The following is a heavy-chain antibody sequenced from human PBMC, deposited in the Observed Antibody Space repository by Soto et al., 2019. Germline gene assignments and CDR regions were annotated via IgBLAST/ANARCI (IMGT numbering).Heavy chain of an antibody. CDR3: ARRRYCGADCYSQYYYGMDI. D-gene: IGHD2-21*02. CDR1: GDTFSGYT. V-gene: IGHV1-69*02. CDR2: VIPVLGVT. Sequence: QVQLVQSGAELKKPGSSVKVSCRSGGDTFSGYTVSWVRQAPGQGLEWMGRVIPVLGVTNYARKFQGRVSITAEKSTSTAYLELRSLTSGDSGVYYCARRRYCGADCYSQYYYGMDIWGQGTTVTVSS. J-gene: IGHJ6*02.